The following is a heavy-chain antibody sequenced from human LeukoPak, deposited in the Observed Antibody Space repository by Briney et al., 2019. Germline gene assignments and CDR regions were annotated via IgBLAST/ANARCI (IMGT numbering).Heavy chain of an antibody. CDR2: MNPNSGNT. CDR3: ARDEGVVPAATYNWFDP. CDR1: GYTFTSYD. V-gene: IGHV1-8*01. Sequence: ASVKVSCKASGYTFTSYDINWVRQATGQGLEWMGWMNPNSGNTGYAQKFQGRVTMTRNTSISTAYMELSSLRSEDTAVYYCARDEGVVPAATYNWFDPWGQGTLVTVSS. D-gene: IGHD2-2*01. J-gene: IGHJ5*02.